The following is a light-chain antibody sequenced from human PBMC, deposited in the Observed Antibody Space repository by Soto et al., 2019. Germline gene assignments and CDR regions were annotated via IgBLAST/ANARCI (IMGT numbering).Light chain of an antibody. Sequence: QSALTQPASVSGSPGQSITISCTGTSGDIGGYNYVSWYQQHPGKAPKLLISEVTNRPSGVSNGFSGSKSGNTASLTISGLQAEDEADYYCSSYTTNITPVVFGGGTKVTVL. CDR2: EVT. CDR1: SGDIGGYNY. CDR3: SSYTTNITPVV. J-gene: IGLJ2*01. V-gene: IGLV2-14*01.